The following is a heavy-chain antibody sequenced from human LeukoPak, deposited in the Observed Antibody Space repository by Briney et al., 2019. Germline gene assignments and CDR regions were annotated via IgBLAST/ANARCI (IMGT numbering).Heavy chain of an antibody. CDR1: GGSISSGDYY. CDR3: ARVRSAVGYYYYYMDV. Sequence: SETLSLTCTVSGGSISSGDYYWSWIRQPPGKGLEWIGYIYYSGSTYYNPSLKSRVTISVDTSKNQFSLKLSSVTAADTAVYYCARVRSAVGYYYYYMDVWGKGTTVTVSS. J-gene: IGHJ6*03. V-gene: IGHV4-30-4*02. CDR2: IYYSGST. D-gene: IGHD4-23*01.